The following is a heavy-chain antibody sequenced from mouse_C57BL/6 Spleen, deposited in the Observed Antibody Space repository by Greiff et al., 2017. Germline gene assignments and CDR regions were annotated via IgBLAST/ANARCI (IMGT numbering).Heavy chain of an antibody. CDR1: GYTFTSYW. Sequence: QVQLQQPGAELVKPGASVKMSCKASGYTFTSYWITWVKQRPGQGLEWIGDIYPGSGSTNYNAKFKSKATLTVDTSSSTAYMQLSSLTSEDSAVYYCARALLPAYAMDYWGQGTSVTVSS. CDR3: ARALLPAYAMDY. V-gene: IGHV1-55*01. D-gene: IGHD2-3*01. J-gene: IGHJ4*01. CDR2: IYPGSGST.